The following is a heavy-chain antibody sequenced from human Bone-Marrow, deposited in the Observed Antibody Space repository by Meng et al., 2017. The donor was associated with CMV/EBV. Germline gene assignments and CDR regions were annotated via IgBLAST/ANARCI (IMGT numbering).Heavy chain of an antibody. D-gene: IGHD6-13*01. J-gene: IGHJ6*02. V-gene: IGHV4-34*01. CDR3: ARDRYSAAPGIAAAGTVSYYYYYGMDV. Sequence: SETLSLTCAAYGGSFSDYYWSWIRQSPGKGLEWIGEIYHTGSTSYNPSLKSRLTISVDKAKNQFSMHLGSVTAADTAVYYCARDRYSAAPGIAAAGTVSYYYYYGMDVWGQGTTVTVSS. CDR2: IYHTGST. CDR1: GGSFSDYY.